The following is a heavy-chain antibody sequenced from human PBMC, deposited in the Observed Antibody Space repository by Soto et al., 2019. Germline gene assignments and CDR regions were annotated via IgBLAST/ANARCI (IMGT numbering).Heavy chain of an antibody. CDR2: ISGYNGNT. CDR1: GYTFNTYS. CDR3: ARTVEYDSIPYYYADF. Sequence: ASVKVSCKASGYTFNTYSITWVLQAPVEGLEWMGWISGYNGNTNYAQTLQGRGTMTTDTSTSTAYLELRSLRSDDTAVYYCARTVEYDSIPYYYADFWGQGTLVTVSS. D-gene: IGHD2-21*01. J-gene: IGHJ4*01. V-gene: IGHV1-18*01.